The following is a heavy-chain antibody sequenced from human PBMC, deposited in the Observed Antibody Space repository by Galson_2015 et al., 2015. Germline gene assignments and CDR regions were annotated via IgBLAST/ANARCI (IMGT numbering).Heavy chain of an antibody. J-gene: IGHJ3*02. Sequence: QSGAEVKKPGESLKISCKTSGYSFTSYWIGWVRQMPGKGPEWMGIIYPGPGDSDIRYSPSFQGQVAISADKSITTAYLQWSSLRASDTAMYYYATQLITTLDAFDIWGQGTMVTVSS. CDR1: GYSFTSYW. CDR3: ATQLITTLDAFDI. D-gene: IGHD2-2*01. V-gene: IGHV5-51*01. CDR2: IYPGPGDSDI.